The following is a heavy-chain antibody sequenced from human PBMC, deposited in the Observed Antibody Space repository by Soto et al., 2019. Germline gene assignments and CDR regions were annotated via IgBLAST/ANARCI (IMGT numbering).Heavy chain of an antibody. CDR1: GGSFTSNNW. D-gene: IGHD5-12*01. CDR2: IYRTGST. Sequence: QVQLQESGPGLVKPSGTLSLTCAVSGGSFTSNNWWTWVRQPPGQGLEWIGEIYRTGSTNYNPSLKSRVTISLDKSENQSSLKVTSLTAADTAVYYCASRDPGNSVDYWGQGTLVTVSS. J-gene: IGHJ4*02. CDR3: ASRDPGNSVDY. V-gene: IGHV4-4*02.